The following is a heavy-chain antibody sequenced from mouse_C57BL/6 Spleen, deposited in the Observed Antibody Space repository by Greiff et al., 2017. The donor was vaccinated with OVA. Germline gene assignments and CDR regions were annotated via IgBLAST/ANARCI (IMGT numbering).Heavy chain of an antibody. V-gene: IGHV1-82*01. Sequence: VMLVESGPELVKPGASVKISCKASGYAFSSSWMNWVKQRPGKGLEWIGRIYPGDGDTNYNGKFKGKATLTADKSSSTAYMQLSSLTSEDSAVYFCARGLITTGGAMDYWGQGTSVTVSS. CDR3: ARGLITTGGAMDY. J-gene: IGHJ4*01. D-gene: IGHD1-1*01. CDR2: IYPGDGDT. CDR1: GYAFSSSW.